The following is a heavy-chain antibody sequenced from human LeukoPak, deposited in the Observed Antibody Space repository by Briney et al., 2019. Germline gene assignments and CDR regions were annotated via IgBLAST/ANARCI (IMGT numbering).Heavy chain of an antibody. J-gene: IGHJ4*02. CDR3: ARAGIPWNPADC. Sequence: SETLYLTCAVSGDSISDSDWWTWVRQPPGKGLEWIGEIRHSGSTNYSPSLKSRVTISIDKSKNQLSLKLSSVTAADTANYFCARAGIPWNPADCWGQGTLVIVSS. V-gene: IGHV4-4*02. CDR1: GDSISDSDW. D-gene: IGHD1-14*01. CDR2: IRHSGST.